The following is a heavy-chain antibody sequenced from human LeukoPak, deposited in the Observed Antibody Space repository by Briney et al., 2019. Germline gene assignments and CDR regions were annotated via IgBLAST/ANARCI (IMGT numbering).Heavy chain of an antibody. CDR2: INPTGTST. Sequence: ASVKVSCKASGYTFTNYYMHWVRQAPGQGLELMGLINPTGTSTNYAQKFRGRVTMTRDTSTTTVYMELSSLRSEDTAVYYCAREESGGYLDYWGQGTLVTVSS. CDR1: GYTFTNYY. D-gene: IGHD2-15*01. V-gene: IGHV1-46*01. CDR3: AREESGGYLDY. J-gene: IGHJ4*02.